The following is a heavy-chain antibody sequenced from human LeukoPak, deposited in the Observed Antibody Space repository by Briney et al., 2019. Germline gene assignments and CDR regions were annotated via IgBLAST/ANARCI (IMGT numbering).Heavy chain of an antibody. CDR2: VHGSDSLT. Sequence: PGGSLRLSCAPSRLTLCTYALGWLRQAPEEALEWVADVHGSDSLTYYAESVDGRFTISRDNLNAAVFLQMDSLRVEDTDIYYCAKKAVSSWHRGMKYAFDVWGQGTTVSVSS. J-gene: IGHJ6*02. V-gene: IGHV3-23*01. D-gene: IGHD6-13*01. CDR3: AKKAVSSWHRGMKYAFDV. CDR1: RLTLCTYA.